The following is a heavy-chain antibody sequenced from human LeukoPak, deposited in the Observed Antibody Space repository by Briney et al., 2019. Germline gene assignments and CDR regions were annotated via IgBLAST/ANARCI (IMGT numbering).Heavy chain of an antibody. CDR2: IIAILDTA. CDR1: GYTFTRYY. J-gene: IGHJ5*02. D-gene: IGHD5-12*01. V-gene: IGHV1-69*08. Sequence: GASVKVSCKASGYTFTRYYMHWVRQAPGQGLEWMGRIIAILDTAHYAQKFQGRFTITADKSTTTVYMELSSLRSDDTAVYYCVRSGYDYDWFDPWGQGTLVTVSS. CDR3: VRSGYDYDWFDP.